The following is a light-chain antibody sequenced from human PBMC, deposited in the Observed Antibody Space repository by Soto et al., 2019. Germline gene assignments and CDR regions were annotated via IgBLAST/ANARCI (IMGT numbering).Light chain of an antibody. CDR1: QSISSW. V-gene: IGKV1-5*03. J-gene: IGKJ2*01. CDR3: QQYNSLYP. CDR2: KAS. Sequence: DIQMTQSPSTLSASVGDRVTITCRASQSISSWLAWYQQKPGKAPKLLIYKASSLERGVPSRFSGSGSGTEFTLTISRLQPHDFATYYCQQYNSLYPFGQGTKLEIK.